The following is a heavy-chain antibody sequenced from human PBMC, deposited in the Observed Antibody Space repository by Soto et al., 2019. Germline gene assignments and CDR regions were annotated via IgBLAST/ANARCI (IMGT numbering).Heavy chain of an antibody. CDR2: ISGYNDNT. Sequence: ASVKVSCKASGYSFTRYGISWVRQAPGQGLEWMGWISGYNDNTKYAQKLQDRVTMTTDTSMTTVYMELRSLRSDDTAVYYCARLIGYCSGGSCDYYYMDVWGKGTTVTVSS. CDR1: GYSFTRYG. J-gene: IGHJ6*03. D-gene: IGHD2-15*01. CDR3: ARLIGYCSGGSCDYYYMDV. V-gene: IGHV1-18*04.